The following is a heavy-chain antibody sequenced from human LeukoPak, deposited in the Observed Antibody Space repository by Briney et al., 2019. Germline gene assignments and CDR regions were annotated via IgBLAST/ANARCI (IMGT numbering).Heavy chain of an antibody. CDR2: ITSSGTYI. V-gene: IGHV3-48*02. D-gene: IGHD5-24*01. Sequence: GGSLRLSCAASGFTFSGHTMSWVRQAPGKGLEWVAYITSSGTYIQYADSVKDRFTISRDDAKNSLYLQMNSLRDEDTAVYYCARDKEMATNGDIDYWGQGTLVTVSS. J-gene: IGHJ4*02. CDR3: ARDKEMATNGDIDY. CDR1: GFTFSGHT.